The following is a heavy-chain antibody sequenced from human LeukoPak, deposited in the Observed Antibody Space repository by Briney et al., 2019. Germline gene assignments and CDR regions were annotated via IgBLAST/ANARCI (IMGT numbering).Heavy chain of an antibody. J-gene: IGHJ5*02. CDR2: ISYDGSNK. V-gene: IGHV3-30*18. CDR1: GFTFSSYG. Sequence: GRSLRLSCAASGFTFSSYGMHWVRQAPGKGLEWVAVISYDGSNKYYADSVKGRFTISRDNSKNTLYLQMNSLRAEDTAVYYCAKDQSLLWFGDPRGDWFDPWGQGTLVTVSS. D-gene: IGHD3-10*01. CDR3: AKDQSLLWFGDPRGDWFDP.